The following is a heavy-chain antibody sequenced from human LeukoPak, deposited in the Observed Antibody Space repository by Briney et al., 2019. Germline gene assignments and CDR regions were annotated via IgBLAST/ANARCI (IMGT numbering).Heavy chain of an antibody. CDR1: GFTFSSYW. V-gene: IGHV3-7*01. D-gene: IGHD3-10*01. CDR2: IKQDGSEK. J-gene: IGHJ4*02. Sequence: GGSLRLSCAASGFTFSSYWMSCVRQAPGKGLEWVANIKQDGSEKYYVDSVKGRFTISRDNAKNSLYMQMNSLRAEDTAVYYCAKDQVVRGVDYFDHWGQGTLVTVSS. CDR3: AKDQVVRGVDYFDH.